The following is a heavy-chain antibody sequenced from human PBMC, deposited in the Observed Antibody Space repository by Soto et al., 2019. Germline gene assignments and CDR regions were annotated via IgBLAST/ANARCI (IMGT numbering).Heavy chain of an antibody. J-gene: IGHJ4*02. V-gene: IGHV5-51*01. Sequence: PGESLKISCKGSGYSFASYWIGWVRQIPGKGLGWMGIIYPGDSDTRYSPSFQGQVTISADKSISSAYLQWNSLKASDTAMYYCASSVYSHSWTYWGQGTLVTVSS. CDR2: IYPGDSDT. CDR1: GYSFASYW. CDR3: ASSVYSHSWTY. D-gene: IGHD5-18*01.